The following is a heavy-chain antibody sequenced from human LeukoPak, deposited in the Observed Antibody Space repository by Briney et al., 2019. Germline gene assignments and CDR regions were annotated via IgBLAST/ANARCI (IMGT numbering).Heavy chain of an antibody. V-gene: IGHV3-23*01. Sequence: GGSLRLSCAASGFTFSSYAMSWVRQAPGKGLEWVSAISGSGGSTYYADSVKGRFTISRDNSKNTLYLQMNSLRAEDMAVYYCAKDVQTYYYGSGSYYYTLGFDYWGQGTLVTVSS. CDR3: AKDVQTYYYGSGSYYYTLGFDY. CDR1: GFTFSSYA. CDR2: ISGSGGST. D-gene: IGHD3-10*01. J-gene: IGHJ4*02.